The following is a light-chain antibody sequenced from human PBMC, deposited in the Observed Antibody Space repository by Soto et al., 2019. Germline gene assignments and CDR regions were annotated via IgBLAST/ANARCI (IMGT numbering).Light chain of an antibody. CDR1: QSISSN. CDR3: QQYNNWAFT. V-gene: IGKV3-15*01. J-gene: IGKJ3*01. CDR2: GAS. Sequence: EIVMTQSPATLSVSPGERATLSCRASQSISSNLAWNQQKPGQAPRLLIYGASTRATGIPATFSGSGSGTEFTLTISSLQSEDFAVYYCQQYNNWAFTFGPGTKVDIK.